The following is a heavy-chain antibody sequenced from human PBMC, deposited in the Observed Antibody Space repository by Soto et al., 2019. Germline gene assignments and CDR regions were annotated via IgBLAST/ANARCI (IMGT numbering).Heavy chain of an antibody. CDR1: GITFSTYE. V-gene: IGHV3-48*03. CDR3: TRKLISPYYFAY. Sequence: GGSLRLSCVASGITFSTYEVNWVRQAPGKGLEWVSYISRSGRTKYYADSVKARSPISRDAAKNSVYLQMNSLRAEDAALFYCTRKLISPYYFAYWGQGTLVPVSA. D-gene: IGHD3-10*01. CDR2: ISRSGRTK. J-gene: IGHJ4*01.